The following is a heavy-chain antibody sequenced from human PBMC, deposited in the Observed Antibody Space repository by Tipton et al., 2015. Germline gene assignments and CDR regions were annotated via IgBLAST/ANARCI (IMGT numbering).Heavy chain of an antibody. CDR1: GDSINNDTYF. D-gene: IGHD6-13*01. J-gene: IGHJ4*02. CDR3: ARDIAAAGLDY. V-gene: IGHV4-61*02. Sequence: TLSLTCSVSGDSINNDTYFWSWIRQPAGKGLEWIGRIYSSASTIYTPSLKSRVTISVDTSKNRFSRKLSSVTAADTAVYYCARDIAAAGLDYWGQGTLVTVSS. CDR2: IYSSAST.